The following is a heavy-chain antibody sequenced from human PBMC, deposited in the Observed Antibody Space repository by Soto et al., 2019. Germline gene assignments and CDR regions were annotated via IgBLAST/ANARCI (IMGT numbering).Heavy chain of an antibody. Sequence: SEPLSLTCTVSGDSLSGYYWTWIRQPAGGRLEWLGRVYNSGATNYNPSLKGRVTMSIDTSQRQFSLKVASVTAADTAVYYCARVKPGGSALWFDPWGPGTLVTVSS. CDR1: GDSLSGYY. V-gene: IGHV4-4*07. J-gene: IGHJ5*02. CDR3: ARVKPGGSALWFDP. CDR2: VYNSGAT. D-gene: IGHD6-25*01.